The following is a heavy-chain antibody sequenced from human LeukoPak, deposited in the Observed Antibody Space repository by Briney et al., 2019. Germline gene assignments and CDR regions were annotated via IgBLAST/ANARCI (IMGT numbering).Heavy chain of an antibody. CDR2: ISWNSGSI. CDR3: AKAPSGEYYFDY. CDR1: GFTFDDYA. D-gene: IGHD1-26*01. V-gene: IGHV3-9*01. Sequence: PGGSLRLSCAASGFTFDDYAMHWVRQAPGEGLEWVSGISWNSGSIGYADSVKGRFTISRDNAKNSLYLQMNSLRAEDTALYHCAKAPSGEYYFDYWGQGTLVTVSS. J-gene: IGHJ4*02.